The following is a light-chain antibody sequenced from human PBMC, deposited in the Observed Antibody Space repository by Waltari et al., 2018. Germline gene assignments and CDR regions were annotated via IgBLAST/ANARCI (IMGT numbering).Light chain of an antibody. Sequence: TVMPQSPATLSVSPGDRATLSCRTSQTIGLSLAWYQQKPGQAPRLLIYHASTRATGIPARFSGSGSESEFTLTISSLQSEDVAVYYCQQYNRWPPGTFGQGTRVEI. J-gene: IGKJ1*01. CDR3: QQYNRWPPGT. CDR2: HAS. CDR1: QTIGLS. V-gene: IGKV3-15*01.